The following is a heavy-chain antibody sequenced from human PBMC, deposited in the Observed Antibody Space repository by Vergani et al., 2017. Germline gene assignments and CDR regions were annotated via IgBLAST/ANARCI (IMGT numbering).Heavy chain of an antibody. Sequence: QVQLQESGPGLVKPSETLSLTCTVSGGSISSYYWSWIRQPPGKGLEWIGYIYYSGSTNYNPSLKSRVTISVNTSKNQFSLKLSSVTAADTAVYCCARVVVAARPGAFDIWGQGTMVTVSS. V-gene: IGHV4-59*01. J-gene: IGHJ3*02. CDR1: GGSISSYY. CDR2: IYYSGST. D-gene: IGHD6-6*01. CDR3: ARVVVAARPGAFDI.